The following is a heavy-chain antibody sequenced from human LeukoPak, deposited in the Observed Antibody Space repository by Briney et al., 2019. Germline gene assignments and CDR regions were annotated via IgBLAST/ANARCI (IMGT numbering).Heavy chain of an antibody. CDR3: ARRTMVRGVN. Sequence: GGSLRLSCAASGFTFSNFAMSWVRQAPGKGLEWVSGINGRGGSTYYADSVKGRFTISRDNSKNTLYLQMNSLRAEDTAVYYCARRTMVRGVNWGQGTLVTVSS. V-gene: IGHV3-23*01. CDR2: INGRGGST. D-gene: IGHD3-10*01. J-gene: IGHJ4*02. CDR1: GFTFSNFA.